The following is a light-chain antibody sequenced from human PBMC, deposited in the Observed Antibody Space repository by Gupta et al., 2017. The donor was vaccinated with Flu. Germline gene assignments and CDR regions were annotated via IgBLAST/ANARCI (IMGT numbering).Light chain of an antibody. V-gene: IGKV1-39*01. CDR2: AAS. Sequence: IQMTQSPSSLSASVGDRVTITCRASQSISSYLNWYQQKPGKAPKLLIYAASSLQSGVPSRFSGSGSGTEFTLTISSLQPEDFATYYCQQSNSSPLTFGRGTKVEIK. CDR1: QSISSY. CDR3: QQSNSSPLT. J-gene: IGKJ1*01.